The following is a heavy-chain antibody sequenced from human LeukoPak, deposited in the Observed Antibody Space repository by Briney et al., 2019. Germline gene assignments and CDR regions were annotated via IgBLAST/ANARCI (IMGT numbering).Heavy chain of an antibody. CDR2: IYYSGST. J-gene: IGHJ1*01. Sequence: SETLSLTCTVSGGSISSSSYYWGWIRQPPGKGLEWIGSIYYSGSTYYNPSLKSRVTISVDTSKNQFSLKLSSVTAADTAVYYCARDGDLYSGSTGSFQHWGQGTLVTVSS. D-gene: IGHD1-26*01. V-gene: IGHV4-39*07. CDR1: GGSISSSSYY. CDR3: ARDGDLYSGSTGSFQH.